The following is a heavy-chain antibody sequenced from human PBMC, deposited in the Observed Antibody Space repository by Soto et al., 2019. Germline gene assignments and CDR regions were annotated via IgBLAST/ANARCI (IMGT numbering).Heavy chain of an antibody. CDR1: GFTFSSYG. D-gene: IGHD6-6*01. CDR2: ISYDGSNK. V-gene: IGHV3-30*18. CDR3: AKVGSSSFSYYYGMDV. J-gene: IGHJ6*02. Sequence: GGSLRLSCAASGFTFSSYGMHWVRQAPGKGLEWVAVISYDGSNKYYADSVKGRFTISRDNSKSTLYLQMNSLRAEDTAVYYCAKVGSSSFSYYYGMDVWGQGTTVTVSS.